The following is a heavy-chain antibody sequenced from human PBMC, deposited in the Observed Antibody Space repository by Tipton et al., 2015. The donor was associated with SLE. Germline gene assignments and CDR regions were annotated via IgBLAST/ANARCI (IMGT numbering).Heavy chain of an antibody. CDR3: ARVSRFLEMGYFDY. V-gene: IGHV4-39*07. Sequence: TLSLTCTVSGGSISSSSYYWGWIRQPPGKGLEWIGSIYYSGSTNYNPSLKSRVTILVDTSKNQFSLKLSSVTAADTAVYYCARVSRFLEMGYFDYWGQGTLVTVSS. CDR1: GGSISSSSYY. J-gene: IGHJ4*02. D-gene: IGHD3-3*01. CDR2: IYYSGST.